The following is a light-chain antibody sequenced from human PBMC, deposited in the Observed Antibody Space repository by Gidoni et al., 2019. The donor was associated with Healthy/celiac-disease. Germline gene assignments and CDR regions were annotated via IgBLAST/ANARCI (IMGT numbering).Light chain of an antibody. CDR3: QQRSNWPPWT. Sequence: EIVFTQSPATLSLSPGERATLSCRASQRVSSYLAWYQQKPGQAPRLLIYDASNRATGIPARFSGSGSGTDFTLTISSLEPEDFAVYYCQQRSNWPPWTFGKGTKVEIK. CDR2: DAS. V-gene: IGKV3-11*01. J-gene: IGKJ1*01. CDR1: QRVSSY.